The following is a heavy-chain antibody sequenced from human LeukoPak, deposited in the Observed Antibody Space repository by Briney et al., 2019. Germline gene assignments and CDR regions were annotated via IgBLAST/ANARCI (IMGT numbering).Heavy chain of an antibody. J-gene: IGHJ4*02. CDR1: GFTFSSYE. D-gene: IGHD4-17*01. V-gene: IGHV3-48*03. CDR3: ARDQNHYGDLGFDC. CDR2: ISSSGRTF. Sequence: GGSLRLSCAASGFTFSSYEMNWVRQAPGKGLEWLSYISSSGRTFYYADSVKGRFTISRDNAKNSLYLQMNSLRAEDTAVYYCARDQNHYGDLGFDCWGQGTLVTVSS.